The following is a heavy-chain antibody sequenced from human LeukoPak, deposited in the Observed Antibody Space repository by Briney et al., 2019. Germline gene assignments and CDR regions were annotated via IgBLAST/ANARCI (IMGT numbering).Heavy chain of an antibody. CDR1: GFTVSSNY. J-gene: IGHJ4*02. CDR2: IYSGGST. Sequence: GGSLRLSCAASGFTVSSNYMSWVRQAPGKGLEWVSVIYSGGSTYNADSVKGRFTISRDNSKNTLYLQMNSLRAEDTAVYYCARVMYYDILTGPRQYYFDYWGQGTLVTVSS. V-gene: IGHV3-53*01. D-gene: IGHD3-9*01. CDR3: ARVMYYDILTGPRQYYFDY.